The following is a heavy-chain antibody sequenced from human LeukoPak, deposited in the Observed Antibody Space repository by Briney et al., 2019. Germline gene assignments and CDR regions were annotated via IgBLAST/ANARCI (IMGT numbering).Heavy chain of an antibody. D-gene: IGHD3-10*01. CDR2: ISSNGVHT. V-gene: IGHV3-64D*09. Sequence: PGGSLRLSCSASGFTFSSYAIHWVRQAPGKGLEYVSAISSNGVHTYYTDSMKGRFTISRDNSKNTVYLQMSSLRAEDTAMYYCVKERSYGFDIWGQGTMVIVSS. CDR1: GFTFSSYA. CDR3: VKERSYGFDI. J-gene: IGHJ3*02.